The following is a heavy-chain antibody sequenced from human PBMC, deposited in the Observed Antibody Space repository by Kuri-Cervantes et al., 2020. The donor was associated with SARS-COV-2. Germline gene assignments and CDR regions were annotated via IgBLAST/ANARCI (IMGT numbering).Heavy chain of an antibody. J-gene: IGHJ6*03. CDR2: TYYRSKWYN. V-gene: IGHV6-1*01. D-gene: IGHD1-26*01. CDR3: ARESTESYYYYYYYMDV. CDR1: GDSVSSNSAA. Sequence: SETLSLTCAISGDSVSSNSAAWNWIRQSPSRGLEWLGRTYYRSKWYNDYAVSVKSRITINPDTSKNQFSLQLNSVTPEDTAVYYCARESTESYYYYYYYMDVWGKGTTVTVSS.